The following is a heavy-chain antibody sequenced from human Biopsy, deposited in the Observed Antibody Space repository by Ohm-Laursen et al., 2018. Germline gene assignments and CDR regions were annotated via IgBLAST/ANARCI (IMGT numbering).Heavy chain of an antibody. D-gene: IGHD5/OR15-5a*01. Sequence: SLRLSCAASGFSFSDYYMSWLRQAPGKGLEWLSYISSRGTSINNADSVKGRFTISRDNAKKSLYLQMNSLRAEDTAVYYCARAKSVLDYFYGWTSGAKGPRSPSP. J-gene: IGHJ6*02. CDR3: ARAKSVLDYFYGWTS. V-gene: IGHV3-11*01. CDR2: ISSRGTSI. CDR1: GFSFSDYY.